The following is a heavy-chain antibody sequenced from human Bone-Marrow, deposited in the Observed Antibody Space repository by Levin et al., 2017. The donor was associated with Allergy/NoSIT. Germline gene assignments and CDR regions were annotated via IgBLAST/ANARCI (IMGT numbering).Heavy chain of an antibody. CDR1: GGSISTTGFV. CDR2: VYYSGNT. D-gene: IGHD2-8*01. V-gene: IGHV4-30-2*01. J-gene: IGHJ3*02. Sequence: SETLSLTCAVSGGSISTTGFVWNWIRQPPGKSLEWIGYVYYSGNTFYNPSLKSRGTISADVSKNQFSLTLTSVAAADTALYFCASSHAHDAFDIWGQGTMVTVSS. CDR3: ASSHAHDAFDI.